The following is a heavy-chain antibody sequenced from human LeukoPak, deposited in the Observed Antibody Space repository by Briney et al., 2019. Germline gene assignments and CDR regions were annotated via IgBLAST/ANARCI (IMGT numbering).Heavy chain of an antibody. V-gene: IGHV3-48*02. CDR2: ISSSDNTI. Sequence: GGSLRLSCAASGFTFSFYSMNWVRQAPGKGLEWVSYISSSDNTIHYADSVKGRFTISRDNAKNSLYLEMNSLRDEDTAVYYCARVHRGYSYGRLDYWGQGTLVTVSA. CDR3: ARVHRGYSYGRLDY. J-gene: IGHJ4*02. D-gene: IGHD5-18*01. CDR1: GFTFSFYS.